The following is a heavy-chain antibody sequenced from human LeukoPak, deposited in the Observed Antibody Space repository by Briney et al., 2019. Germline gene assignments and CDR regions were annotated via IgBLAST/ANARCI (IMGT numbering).Heavy chain of an antibody. D-gene: IGHD3-3*01. CDR1: GGSFSGYY. V-gene: IGHV4-34*01. CDR2: INHSGST. Sequence: SETLSLTCAVYGGSFSGYYWSWIRQPPGKGLEWIGEINHSGSTNYNPSPKSRVTISVDTSKNQFSLKLSSVTAADTAVYYCARRSYHYDFWSGYYGGYMDVWGKGTTVTVSS. J-gene: IGHJ6*03. CDR3: ARRSYHYDFWSGYYGGYMDV.